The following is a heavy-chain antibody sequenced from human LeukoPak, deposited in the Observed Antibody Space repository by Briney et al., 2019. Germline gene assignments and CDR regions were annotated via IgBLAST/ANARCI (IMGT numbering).Heavy chain of an antibody. V-gene: IGHV3-33*01. J-gene: IGHJ6*02. CDR1: GFTFSSYG. Sequence: GGGLRLSCAASGFTFSSYGMHGVRQAPGKGLEGVAVIWYEGSNKYYADSVKGRFTISRDNSKNTLYLQMNSLRAEDTAVYYCARGYGDYVSYYGMDVWGQGTTVTVSS. D-gene: IGHD4-17*01. CDR2: IWYEGSNK. CDR3: ARGYGDYVSYYGMDV.